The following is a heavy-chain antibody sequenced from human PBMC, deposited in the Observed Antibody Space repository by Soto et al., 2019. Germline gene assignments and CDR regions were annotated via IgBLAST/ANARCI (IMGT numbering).Heavy chain of an antibody. CDR2: ISSSSSYI. CDR1: GFTFTSYG. J-gene: IGHJ6*02. D-gene: IGHD6-19*01. CDR3: ARDGLSVAGKTYYYYGMDV. V-gene: IGHV3-21*01. Sequence: GGSLRLSCAASGFTFTSYGIHWVRQAPGKGLEWVSSISSSSSYIYYADSVKGRFTISRDNAKNSLYLQMNSLRAEDTAVYYCARDGLSVAGKTYYYYGMDVWGQGTTVTVSS.